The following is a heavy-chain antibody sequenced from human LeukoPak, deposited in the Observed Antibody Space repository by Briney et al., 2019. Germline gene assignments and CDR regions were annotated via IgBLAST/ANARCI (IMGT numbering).Heavy chain of an antibody. Sequence: PGGSLRLSCAASGFTFTTYGFHWVRQAPGQGLEWVAVIWSDGSKEYYADSVKGRFTISRDDSKNTVYLQMDSLEAEDTSVYYCCTVGALGRFDRWGQGTLVTVSS. CDR2: IWSDGSKE. CDR3: CTVGALGRFDR. D-gene: IGHD3-16*01. CDR1: GFTFTTYG. V-gene: IGHV3-33*01. J-gene: IGHJ4*02.